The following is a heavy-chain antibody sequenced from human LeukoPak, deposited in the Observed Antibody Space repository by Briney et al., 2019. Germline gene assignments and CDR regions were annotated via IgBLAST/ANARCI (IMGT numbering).Heavy chain of an antibody. D-gene: IGHD3-16*01. J-gene: IGHJ4*02. Sequence: PGGSLRLSCAASGFTFSSYWMHSFRQAPGKGLVWVSFINNDGGVTSYADSVKGRFTISRDNAKNTLYLQMNSLRAEDTAMYYCARGGQGAVDYWGPGALVTVSS. CDR3: ARGGQGAVDY. CDR1: GFTFSSYW. V-gene: IGHV3-74*01. CDR2: INNDGGVT.